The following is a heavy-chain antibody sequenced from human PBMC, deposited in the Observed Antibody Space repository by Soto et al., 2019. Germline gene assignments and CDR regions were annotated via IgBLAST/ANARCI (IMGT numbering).Heavy chain of an antibody. V-gene: IGHV3-23*01. CDR3: AKDILSQLWFFPDAFDV. CDR1: GFTFSSYA. CDR2: ISGSGGST. J-gene: IGHJ3*01. Sequence: GGSLRLSCAASGFTFSSYAMSWVRQAPGKGLEWVSAISGSGGSTYYADSVKGRFNISRDNSQNTLYLQMNILRAEDTAVYYSAKDILSQLWFFPDAFDVWGQGTMVTVSS. D-gene: IGHD5-18*01.